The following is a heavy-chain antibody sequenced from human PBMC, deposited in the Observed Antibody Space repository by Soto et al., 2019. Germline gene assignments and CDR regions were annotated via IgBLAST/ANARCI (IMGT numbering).Heavy chain of an antibody. CDR2: ISSSNSYI. CDR1: GFTFSSYS. D-gene: IGHD3-10*01. V-gene: IGHV3-21*01. J-gene: IGHJ3*02. Sequence: PGGSLRLSCAASGFTFSSYSLNWVRQAPGKGLEWVSSISSSNSYIYYADSAKGRFTISRDNAKNSLYLQMNSLRAEDTAVYYCARGSYGDDAFDIWGQGTMVTVSS. CDR3: ARGSYGDDAFDI.